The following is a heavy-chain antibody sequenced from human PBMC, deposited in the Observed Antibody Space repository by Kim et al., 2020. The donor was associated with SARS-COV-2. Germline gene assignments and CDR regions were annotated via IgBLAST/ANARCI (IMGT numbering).Heavy chain of an antibody. CDR1: GGTFSSYA. CDR2: IIPIFGTA. J-gene: IGHJ5*02. Sequence: SVKVSCKASGGTFSSYAISWVRQAPGQGLEWMGGIIPIFGTANYAQKFQGRVTITADESTSTAYMELSSLRSEDTAVYYCARRSSSAYNWFDPWGQGTLVTVSS. D-gene: IGHD6-6*01. V-gene: IGHV1-69*13. CDR3: ARRSSSAYNWFDP.